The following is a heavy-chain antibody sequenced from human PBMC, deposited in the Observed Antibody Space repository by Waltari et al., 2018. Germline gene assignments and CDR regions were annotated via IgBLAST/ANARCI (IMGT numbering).Heavy chain of an antibody. D-gene: IGHD3-10*01. Sequence: QVQLQESGPGLVKPSETLSLTCTVSGGSISSYYWSWIRQPPGKGLEWIGYIYYSGSTNYNPSLKSRVTISVDTSKNQFSLKLSSVTAADTAVYYCARVSLTLGSGSYYLFDYWGQGTLVTVSS. CDR3: ARVSLTLGSGSYYLFDY. CDR1: GGSISSYY. V-gene: IGHV4-59*01. J-gene: IGHJ4*02. CDR2: IYYSGST.